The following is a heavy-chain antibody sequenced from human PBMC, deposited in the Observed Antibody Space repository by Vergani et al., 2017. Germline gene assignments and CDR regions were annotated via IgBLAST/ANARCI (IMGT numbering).Heavy chain of an antibody. V-gene: IGHV3-7*01. D-gene: IGHD3-10*01. J-gene: IGHJ4*02. CDR2: IKQEGSEK. CDR3: ARWGGGSGSYYCFDY. Sequence: EVQLVESGGGLVQPGGSLRLSCAASGFTFSSYWMSWVRQAPGKGLEWVANIKQEGSEKYYVDSVKGRFTISRDNAKNSLYLQMNSLRAEDTAVYYCARWGGGSGSYYCFDYWGQGTLVTVSS. CDR1: GFTFSSYW.